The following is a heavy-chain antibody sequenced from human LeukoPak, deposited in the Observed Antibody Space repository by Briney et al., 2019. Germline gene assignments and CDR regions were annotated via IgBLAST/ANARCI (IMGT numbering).Heavy chain of an antibody. CDR2: IYYSGST. Sequence: SETLSLTCTVSGGSISSSSYYWGWIRQPPGKGLEWIGSIYYSGSTYYNPSLKSRVTISVDTSKNQVSLKLASVTAADTAVYYCARDAWFGELFHWFDPWGQGTLVTVSS. J-gene: IGHJ5*02. D-gene: IGHD3-10*01. CDR1: GGSISSSSYY. CDR3: ARDAWFGELFHWFDP. V-gene: IGHV4-39*07.